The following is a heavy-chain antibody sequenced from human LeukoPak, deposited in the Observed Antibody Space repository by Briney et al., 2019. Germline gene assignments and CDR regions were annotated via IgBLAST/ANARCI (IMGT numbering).Heavy chain of an antibody. CDR3: ARDRVTMVRGVILQYYGMDV. Sequence: ASVKVSCKASGYTFTGYYMHWVRQAPGQGLEWMGWINPNSGGTNYAQKFQGRVTMTRDTSISTAYMELSRLRSDDTAVYYCARDRVTMVRGVILQYYGMDVWGQGTTVTVSS. J-gene: IGHJ6*02. D-gene: IGHD3-10*01. CDR1: GYTFTGYY. CDR2: INPNSGGT. V-gene: IGHV1-2*02.